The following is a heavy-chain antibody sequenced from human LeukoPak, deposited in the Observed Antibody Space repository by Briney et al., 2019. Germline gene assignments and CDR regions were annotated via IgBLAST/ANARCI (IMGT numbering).Heavy chain of an antibody. CDR2: IHPEGNEK. CDR1: GFTFSSYE. J-gene: IGHJ4*02. Sequence: GGSLRLSCAASGFTFSSYEMNWVRQAPGKGLEWVANIHPEGNEKYHVESVKGRFTISRDNSNNLLFLQMNGLRVEDTAVYYCARGDAFSGDHWGQGTLVTVSS. V-gene: IGHV3-7*04. CDR3: ARGDAFSGDH.